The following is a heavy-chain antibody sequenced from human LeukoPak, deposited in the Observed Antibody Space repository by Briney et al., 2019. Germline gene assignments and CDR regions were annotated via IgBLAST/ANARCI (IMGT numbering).Heavy chain of an antibody. Sequence: SETLSLTCTVSGGSISSSSYYWGWIRQPPGKGLEWIGSIYYSGSTYYNPSLKSRVTISVDTSKNQFSLKLSSVTAADTAVYYCARGGRRGRFDPWGQGTLVTVSS. D-gene: IGHD2-15*01. J-gene: IGHJ5*02. CDR3: ARGGRRGRFDP. V-gene: IGHV4-39*01. CDR2: IYYSGST. CDR1: GGSISSSSYY.